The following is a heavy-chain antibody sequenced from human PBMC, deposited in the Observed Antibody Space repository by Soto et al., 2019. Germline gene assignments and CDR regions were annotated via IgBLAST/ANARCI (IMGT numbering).Heavy chain of an antibody. CDR3: ARRGSIAVASYYYYYMDV. CDR2: IYYSGST. V-gene: IGHV4-39*01. D-gene: IGHD6-19*01. Sequence: QLQLQESGPGLVKPSETLSLTCIVSGGSISSSSYYWGWIRQPPGKGLEWIGSIYYSGSTYYNPSLKSRVTISVDTSKNQFSLKLSSVTAADTAVYYCARRGSIAVASYYYYYMDVWGKGTTVTVSS. CDR1: GGSISSSSYY. J-gene: IGHJ6*03.